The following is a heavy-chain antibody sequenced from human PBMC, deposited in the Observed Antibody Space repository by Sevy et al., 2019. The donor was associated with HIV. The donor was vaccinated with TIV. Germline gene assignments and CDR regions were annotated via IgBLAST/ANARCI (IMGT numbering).Heavy chain of an antibody. D-gene: IGHD3-3*01. CDR1: VFTVSSNY. V-gene: IGHV3-53*01. CDR3: ARVGRDFWSGSAYYYYGMDV. CDR2: IYSGGNT. J-gene: IGHJ6*02. Sequence: GGSLRLSCAASVFTVSSNYMSWVRQAPGKGLEWVSVIYSGGNTNYADSVKGRFTISRDNSKNTLYLQMNSLRAEDTAVYYCARVGRDFWSGSAYYYYGMDVWGQVTTVTVSS.